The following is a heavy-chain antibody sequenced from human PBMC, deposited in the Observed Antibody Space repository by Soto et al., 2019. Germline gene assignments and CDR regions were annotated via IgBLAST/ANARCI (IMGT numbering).Heavy chain of an antibody. J-gene: IGHJ4*02. CDR3: AKGMTRRAAAGCVDY. Sequence: EVQLLESGGGLVQPGGSLRLSCAASGFTFSSYAMSWVRQAPGKGLEWVSAISGSGGSTYYADSVKGRFTISRDKSKNTLYLQMNGLRAEDTAVYYCAKGMTRRAAAGCVDYWGQGTLVTVSS. CDR2: ISGSGGST. CDR1: GFTFSSYA. D-gene: IGHD6-13*01. V-gene: IGHV3-23*01.